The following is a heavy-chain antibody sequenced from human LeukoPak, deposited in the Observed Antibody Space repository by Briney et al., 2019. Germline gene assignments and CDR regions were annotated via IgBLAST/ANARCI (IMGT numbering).Heavy chain of an antibody. CDR1: GGSFSGYY. Sequence: SETLSLTCAVYGGSFSGYYWSWIRQHPGKGLEWIGYIYYSRSTYYNPSLKSRVTISVDTSKNQFSLKLSSVTAADTAVYYCARSTAYYDYVWGSYRYSNWFDPWGQGTLVTVSS. V-gene: IGHV4-34*01. D-gene: IGHD3-16*02. CDR2: IYYSRST. CDR3: ARSTAYYDYVWGSYRYSNWFDP. J-gene: IGHJ5*02.